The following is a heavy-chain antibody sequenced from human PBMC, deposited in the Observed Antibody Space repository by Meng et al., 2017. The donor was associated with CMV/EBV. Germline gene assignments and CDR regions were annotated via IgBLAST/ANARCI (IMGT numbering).Heavy chain of an antibody. V-gene: IGHV1-2*02. CDR1: GYTFTGYY. J-gene: IGHJ6*02. Sequence: ASVKVSCKASGYTFTGYYMHWVRQAPGQGLEWMGWINPNSGGTNYAQKFQGRVTMTRHTSISTAYMELSRLRSDDTAVYYCARQLQFGEYGMDVWGQGTTVTVSS. CDR3: ARQLQFGEYGMDV. CDR2: INPNSGGT. D-gene: IGHD2-2*01.